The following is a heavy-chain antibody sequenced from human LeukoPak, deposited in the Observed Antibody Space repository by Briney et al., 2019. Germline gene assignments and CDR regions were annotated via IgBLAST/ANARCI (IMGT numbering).Heavy chain of an antibody. V-gene: IGHV4-39*01. CDR1: GGSISSSSNY. Sequence: PSETLSLTCTVSGGSISSSSNYWGWIRQPPGKGLEWIGRIYYSGSTYYNPSLKSRVTISVDTSKNQFSLKLSSVTAADTAVYYCARRSASAIDYWGHGSQVTVSS. D-gene: IGHD6-19*01. CDR3: ARRSASAIDY. CDR2: IYYSGST. J-gene: IGHJ4*01.